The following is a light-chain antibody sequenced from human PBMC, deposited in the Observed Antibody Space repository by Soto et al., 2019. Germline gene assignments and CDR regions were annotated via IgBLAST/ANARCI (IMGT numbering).Light chain of an antibody. CDR1: QSVSSSY. Sequence: EIVLTQSPGTLSLSPGERATLSCRASQSVSSSYLAWYQQKPGKAPRLLIYGASSRATGIPDRFSGSGSGTDFTLTISRLEPEDYAVYYCQHRVTFGGGTKVEIK. CDR3: QHRVT. CDR2: GAS. V-gene: IGKV3-20*01. J-gene: IGKJ4*01.